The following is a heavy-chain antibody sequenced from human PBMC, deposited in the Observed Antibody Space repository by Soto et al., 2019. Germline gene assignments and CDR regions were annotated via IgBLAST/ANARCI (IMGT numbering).Heavy chain of an antibody. CDR2: ISSSSNYI. CDR3: ARQSDYYYYMDV. CDR1: GFTFSSYS. Sequence: TGGSLRLSCAASGFTFSSYSMSWVRQAPGKGLEWVSSISSSSNYIYYADSVKGRFTISRDNAKNSLYLQMNSLRAEDTAVYYCARQSDYYYYMDVWGKGTTVTVSS. J-gene: IGHJ6*03. V-gene: IGHV3-21*01.